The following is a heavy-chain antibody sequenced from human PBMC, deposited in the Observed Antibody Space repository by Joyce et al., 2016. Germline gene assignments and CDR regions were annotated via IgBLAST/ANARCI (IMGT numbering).Heavy chain of an antibody. Sequence: QVQLLESGGGVVQPGRPLRLSCAASGFSFSSYAFHGVRQAPGKGQEWGAVISYDGTNKDYAESVKGRFTISRDNSKDTLYLLMNSLKSEDTAVYHCATGQDYDNSGRYAFDMWGQGTMVIVSS. CDR1: GFSFSSYA. CDR3: ATGQDYDNSGRYAFDM. D-gene: IGHD3-10*01. CDR2: ISYDGTNK. V-gene: IGHV3-30-3*01. J-gene: IGHJ3*02.